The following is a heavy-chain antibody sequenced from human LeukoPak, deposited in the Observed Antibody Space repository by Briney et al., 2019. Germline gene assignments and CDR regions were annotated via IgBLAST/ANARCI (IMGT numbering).Heavy chain of an antibody. CDR1: GFSLSGYW. CDR3: AKDGLRLLLRVFDY. J-gene: IGHJ4*02. CDR2: ISGSGGST. Sequence: GGSLRLSCVASGFSLSGYWMYWVRQAPGKGLEWVSAISGSGGSTYYADSVKGRFTISRDNSKNTLYLQMNSLRAEDTAVYYCAKDGLRLLLRVFDYWGQGTLVTVSS. V-gene: IGHV3-23*01. D-gene: IGHD3-22*01.